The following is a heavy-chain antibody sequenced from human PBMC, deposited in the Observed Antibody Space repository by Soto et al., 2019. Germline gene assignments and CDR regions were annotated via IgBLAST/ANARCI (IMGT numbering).Heavy chain of an antibody. CDR2: ISTYNGNT. CDR3: ARGPTDYYDTSGDYFLDY. V-gene: IGHV1-18*01. CDR1: GYTFTTYG. J-gene: IGHJ4*02. D-gene: IGHD3-22*01. Sequence: QVQLVQSGAEVKKPGASVKVSCKASGYTFTTYGMSWVRQAPGQGLDWMGWISTYNGNTKYAERLQGRLTMTTYTTTSTAYMELRSLRSDDTAVYYCARGPTDYYDTSGDYFLDYWGQGTLVTVSS.